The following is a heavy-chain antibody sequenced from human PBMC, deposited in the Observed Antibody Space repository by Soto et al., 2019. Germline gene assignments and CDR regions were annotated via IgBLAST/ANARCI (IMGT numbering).Heavy chain of an antibody. Sequence: ASVKVSCKASGYTFTSYYMHWVRQAPGQGLEWMGIINPSGGSTSYAQKFQGRVTMTRDTSTSTVYMELSSLRSEDTAVYYCARDTSGVRFLEWSTDAFDIWGQGTMVTVSS. CDR2: INPSGGST. CDR3: ARDTSGVRFLEWSTDAFDI. CDR1: GYTFTSYY. D-gene: IGHD3-3*01. V-gene: IGHV1-46*03. J-gene: IGHJ3*02.